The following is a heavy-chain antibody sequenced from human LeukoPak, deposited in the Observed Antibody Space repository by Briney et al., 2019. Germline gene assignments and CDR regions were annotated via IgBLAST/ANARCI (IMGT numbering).Heavy chain of an antibody. V-gene: IGHV3-48*03. CDR1: GFTLSSYE. D-gene: IGHD6-13*01. J-gene: IGHJ4*02. CDR3: ARGASATFDY. Sequence: GGSLRLSCAASGFTLSSYEMNWVRQAPGKGLEWVSYVSGGGNTRYYSDSVKGRFTISRDNAKNSLYLQMNSLRAEDTAVYYCARGASATFDYWGQGALVTVST. CDR2: VSGGGNTR.